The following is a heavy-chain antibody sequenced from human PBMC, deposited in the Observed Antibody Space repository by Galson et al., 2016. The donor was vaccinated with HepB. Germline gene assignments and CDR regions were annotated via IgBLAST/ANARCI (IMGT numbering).Heavy chain of an antibody. J-gene: IGHJ6*03. CDR1: GGSISNAGYY. Sequence: TLSLTCTVTGGSISNAGYYWSWIRQPAGKGLEWLGRIHTSGSTNYNPSLKSRVPISVDTSKNEFSLRLTSVTAAGTAVYDCARGTRSNDWYPYCMDVWGKGTTVTVSS. CDR2: IHTSGST. D-gene: IGHD6-19*01. V-gene: IGHV4-61*02. CDR3: ARGTRSNDWYPYCMDV.